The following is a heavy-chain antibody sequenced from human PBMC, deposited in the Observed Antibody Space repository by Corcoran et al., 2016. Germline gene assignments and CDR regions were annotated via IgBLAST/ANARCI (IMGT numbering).Heavy chain of an antibody. Sequence: QVQLVQSGAEVKKPGASVKVSCKASGYTFTGYYMHWVRQAPGQGLEWMGWINPNSGGTNYAQKFQGRVTMTRDTSISTAYMGLSRLRSDDTAVYYCARVTLDCSGGSCYLWYFDYWGQGTLVTVSS. CDR2: INPNSGGT. D-gene: IGHD2-15*01. CDR3: ARVTLDCSGGSCYLWYFDY. CDR1: GYTFTGYY. V-gene: IGHV1-2*02. J-gene: IGHJ4*02.